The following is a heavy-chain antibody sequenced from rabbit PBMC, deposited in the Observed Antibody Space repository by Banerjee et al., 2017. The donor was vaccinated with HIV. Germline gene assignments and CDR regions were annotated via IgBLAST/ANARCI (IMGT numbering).Heavy chain of an antibody. CDR1: GFSLSNDNW. J-gene: IGHJ4*01. CDR3: ARWYGSLSDYHSFYFNL. D-gene: IGHD5-1*01. Sequence: QSLEESGGDLVKPGASLTLTCTASGFSLSNDNWGCWVRQAPGKGLEWIACIYGGGSGDTYYASWAKGRFTISKTSSTTVTLQMTSLTAADTATYFCARWYGSLSDYHSFYFNLWGPGTLVTVS. V-gene: IGHV1S40*01. CDR2: IYGGGSGDT.